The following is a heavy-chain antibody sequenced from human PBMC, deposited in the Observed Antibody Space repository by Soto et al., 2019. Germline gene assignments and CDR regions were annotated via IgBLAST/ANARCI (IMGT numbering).Heavy chain of an antibody. J-gene: IGHJ4*02. CDR1: GFTFSSYA. CDR2: ISGSGGST. Sequence: GSLRLSCAASGFTFSSYAMSWVRQAPGKGLEWVSAISGSGGSTYYADSVKGRFTISRDNSENTLYLQMNSLRAEDTAVYYCAKESINNYDSSGYVDYWGQGTLVTVSS. D-gene: IGHD3-22*01. CDR3: AKESINNYDSSGYVDY. V-gene: IGHV3-23*01.